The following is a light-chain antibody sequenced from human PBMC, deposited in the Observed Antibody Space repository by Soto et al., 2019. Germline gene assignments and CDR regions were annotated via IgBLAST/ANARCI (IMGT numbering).Light chain of an antibody. CDR1: SSDVGGYNY. V-gene: IGLV2-14*01. Sequence: QSVLTQPASVSRSPGQSITISCTGTSSDVGGYNYVSWYQHHPGKAPKLIIYEVNKRPSEVSNRFSGSKSGNTASLTISGLQPEDEADYYCNSYTTRYTFVLGSGTKVTVL. CDR2: EVN. J-gene: IGLJ1*01. CDR3: NSYTTRYTFV.